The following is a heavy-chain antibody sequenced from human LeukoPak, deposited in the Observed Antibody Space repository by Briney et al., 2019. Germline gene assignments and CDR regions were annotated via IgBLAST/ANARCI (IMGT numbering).Heavy chain of an antibody. V-gene: IGHV1-69*04. Sequence: ASVKVSCKASGGTFSSYGISWVRQAPGQGLEWMGRIIPILGIANYAQEFQGRVTITADKSTSTGYMKLTSLRSEDTAVCYCARNPGWFGELLHFDYWGQGTLVTVSS. J-gene: IGHJ4*02. CDR2: IIPILGIA. CDR3: ARNPGWFGELLHFDY. CDR1: GGTFSSYG. D-gene: IGHD3-10*01.